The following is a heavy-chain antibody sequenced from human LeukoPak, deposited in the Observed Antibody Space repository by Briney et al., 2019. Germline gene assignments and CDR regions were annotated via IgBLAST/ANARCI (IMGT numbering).Heavy chain of an antibody. J-gene: IGHJ4*02. CDR1: GASISSRSPY. CDR2: FFYSGSN. D-gene: IGHD2-2*01. Sequence: SETLSLTCPVSGASISSRSPYWGWPRHPPGKGLEWAGLFFYSGSNYYKPSLGSLVTMSVETSSSQFSVKLSSVTAADTALYYCASRYCSGSGCHRIGGYWGQGILVTVSS. V-gene: IGHV4-39*01. CDR3: ASRYCSGSGCHRIGGY.